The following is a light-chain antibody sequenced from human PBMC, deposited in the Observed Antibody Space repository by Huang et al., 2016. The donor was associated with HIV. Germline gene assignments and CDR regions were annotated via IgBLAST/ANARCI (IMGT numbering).Light chain of an antibody. CDR2: AAS. Sequence: IQLTQSPSSLSASVGDRVTITCRASQGISSYLAWYQQKPGKAPKLLIYAASTLQSGVPSRFSGSGSGTEFTLTISSLQPEDFATYYCQQLKSYPRTFGQGTKVEIK. CDR3: QQLKSYPRT. CDR1: QGISSY. V-gene: IGKV1-9*01. J-gene: IGKJ1*01.